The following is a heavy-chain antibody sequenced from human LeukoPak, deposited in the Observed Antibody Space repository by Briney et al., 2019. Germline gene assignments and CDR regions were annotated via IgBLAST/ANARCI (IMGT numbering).Heavy chain of an antibody. J-gene: IGHJ5*02. Sequence: GGSLRLSCAASGFSFNIYNMNWVRRAPGKGLEWVSCISGGSGYIYYADSVKGRFTISRDNSKNSLYLQVNSLRAEDTAVYYCPRDGGYGSGSVRFDPWGEGALVTVSS. D-gene: IGHD3-10*01. CDR2: ISGGSGYI. V-gene: IGHV3-21*01. CDR1: GFSFNIYN. CDR3: PRDGGYGSGSVRFDP.